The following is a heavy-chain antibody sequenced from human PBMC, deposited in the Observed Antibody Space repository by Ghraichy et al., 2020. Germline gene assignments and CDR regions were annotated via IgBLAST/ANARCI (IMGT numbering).Heavy chain of an antibody. J-gene: IGHJ1*01. V-gene: IGHV4-34*01. CDR1: CDSFSGYY. CDR3: ARGGWSTRFQL. D-gene: IGHD1-26*01. CDR2: VNSGGST. Sequence: SETLSLTCAVYCDSFSGYYWNWIRQPPGKGLEWIGEVNSGGSTNYNPSLKSRVTISVDTSKNQFSLKLSSVTAADTAVYHCARGGWSTRFQLWGQGTLVTVSS.